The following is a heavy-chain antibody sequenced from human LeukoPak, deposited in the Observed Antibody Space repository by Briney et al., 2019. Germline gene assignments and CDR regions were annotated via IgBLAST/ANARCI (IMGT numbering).Heavy chain of an antibody. D-gene: IGHD6-19*01. J-gene: IGHJ4*02. CDR1: GFTFSGYW. CDR2: IKPDGSDK. CDR3: VRGAGWYDY. V-gene: IGHV3-7*04. Sequence: GGSLRLSCAASGFTFSGYWMTWVRQTPGKGLEWVANIKPDGSDKDYVDSVKGRFTISRDNAKNSLFLQMSSLRAEDTAVYYCVRGAGWYDYWGQGTLVTVSS.